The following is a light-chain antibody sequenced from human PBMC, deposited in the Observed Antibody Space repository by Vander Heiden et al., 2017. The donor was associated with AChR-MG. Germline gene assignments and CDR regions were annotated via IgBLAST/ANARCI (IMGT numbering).Light chain of an antibody. V-gene: IGKV3-15*01. CDR2: GAS. J-gene: IGKJ3*01. CDR1: QSVGSN. Sequence: EILMTQSPATLSVSPGEGATLSCRASQSVGSNLAWYQQKPGQAPRLIIYGASTRATGIPARFSGSGSGTEFTLTISSLQSEDFAVYYCQQYNNWPPRLTFGPGTKVDIK. CDR3: QQYNNWPPRLT.